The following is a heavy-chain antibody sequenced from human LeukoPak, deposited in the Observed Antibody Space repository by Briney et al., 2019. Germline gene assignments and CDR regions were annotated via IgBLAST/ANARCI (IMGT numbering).Heavy chain of an antibody. CDR1: GYTFTGYY. CDR2: INPNSGGT. Sequence: ASVKVSCKASGYTFTGYYMHWVRQAPGQGLEWMGWINPNSGGTNYAQKFQGRVTMTRDTSISTAYMELSRLRSDDTAVYYCARVNGYDILTGYSRRSQLDYWGQGTLVTVSS. J-gene: IGHJ4*02. V-gene: IGHV1-2*02. CDR3: ARVNGYDILTGYSRRSQLDY. D-gene: IGHD3-9*01.